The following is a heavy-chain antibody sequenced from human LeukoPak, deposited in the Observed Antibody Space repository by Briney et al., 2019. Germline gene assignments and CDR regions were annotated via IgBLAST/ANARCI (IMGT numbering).Heavy chain of an antibody. Sequence: ASVKVSCKAPVGTFSSYAISWVRQAPGQGLEWMGRIIPIFGTANYAQKFQGRVTITTDESTSTAYMELSSLRSEDTAVYYCARDHRFLEWLLPPFDAFDIWGQGTMVTVSS. V-gene: IGHV1-69*05. CDR2: IIPIFGTA. CDR3: ARDHRFLEWLLPPFDAFDI. J-gene: IGHJ3*02. CDR1: VGTFSSYA. D-gene: IGHD3-3*01.